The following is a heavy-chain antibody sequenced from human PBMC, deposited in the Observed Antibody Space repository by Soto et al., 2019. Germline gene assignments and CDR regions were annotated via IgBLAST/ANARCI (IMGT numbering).Heavy chain of an antibody. D-gene: IGHD3-3*01. CDR3: ARGSFWSGYYRNNWIDP. CDR1: GGSFSGYY. Sequence: SETLSLTCAVYGGSFSGYYWSWIRQPPGKGLEWIGEINHSGSTNYNPSLKSRVTISVDTSKNQFSLKLSSVTAADTAVYYCARGSFWSGYYRNNWIDPSGQGTLVTVSS. J-gene: IGHJ5*02. V-gene: IGHV4-34*01. CDR2: INHSGST.